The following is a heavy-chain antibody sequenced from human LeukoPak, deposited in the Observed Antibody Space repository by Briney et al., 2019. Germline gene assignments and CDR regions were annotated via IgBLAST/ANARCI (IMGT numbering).Heavy chain of an antibody. J-gene: IGHJ6*02. Sequence: SETLSLTCAVYGGSFSGYYWSWIRQPPGKGLEWIGEINHSGSTNYNPSLKSRVTISVDTSKNQFSLKLSSVTAADTAVYYCARWKSGNPEDIVVVPAAYYYGMDAWGQGTTVTVSS. CDR2: INHSGST. CDR3: ARWKSGNPEDIVVVPAAYYYGMDA. V-gene: IGHV4-34*01. D-gene: IGHD2-2*01. CDR1: GGSFSGYY.